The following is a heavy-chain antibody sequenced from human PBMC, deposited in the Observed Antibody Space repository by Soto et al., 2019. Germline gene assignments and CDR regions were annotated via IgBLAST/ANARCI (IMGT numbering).Heavy chain of an antibody. D-gene: IGHD3-3*01. V-gene: IGHV4-39*01. Sequence: SETLSLTCTVSGGSISSSSYYWGWIRQPPGKGLEWIGSIYYSGSTYYNPSLNSRVTISVDTSQNQFSLKLSSVTAADTAVYYWARLTTYYDFWSGFYPNWFDPWGQGTLVTVSS. CDR1: GGSISSSSYY. CDR3: ARLTTYYDFWSGFYPNWFDP. J-gene: IGHJ5*02. CDR2: IYYSGST.